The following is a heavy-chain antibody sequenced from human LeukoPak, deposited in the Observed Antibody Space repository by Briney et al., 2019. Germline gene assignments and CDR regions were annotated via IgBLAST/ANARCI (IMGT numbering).Heavy chain of an antibody. CDR3: ADGPQYYDSRGTWHALDAFDI. CDR2: IYYSGTT. Sequence: PSETLSLTCTVSGGSISSGGYYWSWIRQHPGKGLEWIGYIYYSGTTYYNPSPKSRVTISVDTSKNQFSLKLSSVTAADTAVYYCADGPQYYDSRGTWHALDAFDIWGQGTMVTVSS. D-gene: IGHD3-22*01. CDR1: GGSISSGGYY. V-gene: IGHV4-31*03. J-gene: IGHJ3*02.